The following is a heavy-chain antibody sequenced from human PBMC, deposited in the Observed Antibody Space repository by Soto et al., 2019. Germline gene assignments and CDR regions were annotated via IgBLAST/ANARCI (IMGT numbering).Heavy chain of an antibody. CDR1: GGSISSYY. CDR2: IYYSGST. CDR3: ARGTAVAGTYHYYYYMDV. Sequence: SETLSLTCTVSGGSISSYYWSWIRQPPGKGLEWIGYIYYSGSTNYNPSLKSRVTISVDTSKNQFSLKLSSVTAADTAVYYCARGTAVAGTYHYYYYMDVWGKGTTVTVSS. J-gene: IGHJ6*03. D-gene: IGHD6-19*01. V-gene: IGHV4-59*01.